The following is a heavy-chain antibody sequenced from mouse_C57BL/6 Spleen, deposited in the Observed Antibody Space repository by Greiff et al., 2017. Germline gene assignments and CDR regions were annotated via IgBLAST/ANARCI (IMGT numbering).Heavy chain of an antibody. J-gene: IGHJ4*01. CDR3: ARKDYGYDQGAMDY. CDR1: GFSLTSYG. Sequence: VQLVESGPGLVQPSQSLSITCTVSGFSLTSYGVHWVRQSPGKGLEWLGVIWSGGSTDYNAAFISRLSISKDNSKSQVFFKMNSLQADDTAIYYCARKDYGYDQGAMDYWGQGTSVTVSS. CDR2: IWSGGST. V-gene: IGHV2-2*01. D-gene: IGHD2-2*01.